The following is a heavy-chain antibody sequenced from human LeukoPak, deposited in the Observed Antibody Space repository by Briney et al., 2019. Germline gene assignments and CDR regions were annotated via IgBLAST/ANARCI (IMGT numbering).Heavy chain of an antibody. D-gene: IGHD6-6*01. J-gene: IGHJ5*02. CDR3: ARMYSSSSEYNWFDP. Sequence: SETLSLTCTVSDGSISSYYWSWIRQPPGKGLEWIGYIYYSGSTNYNPSLKSRVTISVDTSKNQFSLKLSSVTAADTAVYYCARMYSSSSEYNWFDPWGQGTLVTVSS. CDR2: IYYSGST. CDR1: DGSISSYY. V-gene: IGHV4-59*01.